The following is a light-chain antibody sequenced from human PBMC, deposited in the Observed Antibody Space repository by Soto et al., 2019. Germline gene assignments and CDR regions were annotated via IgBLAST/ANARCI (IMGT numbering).Light chain of an antibody. J-gene: IGLJ3*02. CDR1: SRDVGGYNY. CDR2: DVT. V-gene: IGLV2-11*01. Sequence: QSALTQPRSVSGSPGQSVTISCTGTSRDVGGYNYVSWYQQYSDKAPKLMIYDVTKRPSGVPDSFSGSKSGNTASLTISGLQAEDEADYYCCSYAGSYTWVFGGGTKVTVL. CDR3: CSYAGSYTWV.